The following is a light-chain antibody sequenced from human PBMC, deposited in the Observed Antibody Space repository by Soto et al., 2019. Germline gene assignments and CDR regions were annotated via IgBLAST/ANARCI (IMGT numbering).Light chain of an antibody. CDR3: QQYDSSPIT. CDR1: QSVSTGS. J-gene: IGKJ5*01. V-gene: IGKV3-20*01. Sequence: EIAFTQSPGTLSLSPGEIATLSCRASQSVSTGSLAGYQQQHGQAPRLLLSGASSRADDSPARFSGSGSGTDFSPPINSLEPEDFAVYYCQQYDSSPITFGLGTRLEIK. CDR2: GAS.